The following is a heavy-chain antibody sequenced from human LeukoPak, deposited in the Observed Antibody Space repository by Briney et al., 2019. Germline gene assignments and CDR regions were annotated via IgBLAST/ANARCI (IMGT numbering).Heavy chain of an antibody. Sequence: GGSLRLSCVASGFTFSTYWMHWVRQAPGKGLVLVSRIYGDGTGTIYADSVKGRFTISRDNAKDTLYLQMNSLRGDDTAVYYCARGEPDLFYRVWGQGTLVTVSS. CDR1: GFTFSTYW. CDR3: ARGEPDLFYRV. J-gene: IGHJ4*02. D-gene: IGHD1-14*01. CDR2: IYGDGTGT. V-gene: IGHV3-74*01.